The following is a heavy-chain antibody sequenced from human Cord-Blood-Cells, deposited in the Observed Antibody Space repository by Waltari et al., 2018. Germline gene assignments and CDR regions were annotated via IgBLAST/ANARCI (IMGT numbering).Heavy chain of an antibody. V-gene: IGHV1-3*01. Sequence: QVQLVQSGAEVKKPGASVKVSCKASGYTFTSYAMHLVRQAPGQRLEWMGWINAGNGNTKYSQKFQGRVTSTRDTAASTAYMEVSSLRAEDTAVYYCARGPVRGGSLDYWGQGTLVTVSS. D-gene: IGHD3-10*01. CDR3: ARGPVRGGSLDY. CDR2: INAGNGNT. CDR1: GYTFTSYA. J-gene: IGHJ4*02.